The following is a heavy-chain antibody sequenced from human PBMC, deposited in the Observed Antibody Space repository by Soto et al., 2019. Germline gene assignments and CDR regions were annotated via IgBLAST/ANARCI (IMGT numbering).Heavy chain of an antibody. Sequence: ASVKVSCKASGYTFTSYGISWVRQAPGQGLEWMGWISAYNGNTNYAQKFQGRVTMTTDTSTSTAYMELRSLRSDDTAVYYCAMGVLRFLEWLSPSADYYGMDVWGQGTTVTVSS. J-gene: IGHJ6*02. CDR1: GYTFTSYG. CDR3: AMGVLRFLEWLSPSADYYGMDV. CDR2: ISAYNGNT. D-gene: IGHD3-3*01. V-gene: IGHV1-18*01.